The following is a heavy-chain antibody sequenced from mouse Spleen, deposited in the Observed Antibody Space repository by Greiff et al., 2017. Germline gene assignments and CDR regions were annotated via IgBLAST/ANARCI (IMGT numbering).Heavy chain of an antibody. CDR2: IHPNSGST. CDR1: GYTFTSYG. V-gene: IGHV1-64*01. D-gene: IGHD2-4*01. Sequence: VQLQQPGAELVKPGASVKLSCKASGYTFTSYGMHGGKQRPGQGLGWIGMIHPNSGSTNYNEKFKSKATLTVDKSSSTAYMQLSSLTSEDSAVYYCARDDYDHYFDYWGQGTTLTVSS. CDR3: ARDDYDHYFDY. J-gene: IGHJ2*01.